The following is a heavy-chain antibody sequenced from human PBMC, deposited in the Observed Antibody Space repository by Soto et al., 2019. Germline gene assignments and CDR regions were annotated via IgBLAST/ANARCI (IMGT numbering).Heavy chain of an antibody. Sequence: GGSLRLSCAASGFTFSGHVVSWVRQAPGKGPEWVSSINSRGDNTYYAGSVRGRFTISRDNSKSTLYLQMNSLRAEDTAVYYCGNGLENQYNYDYWGQGTLVTVSS. CDR1: GFTFSGHV. CDR3: GNGLENQYNYDY. J-gene: IGHJ4*02. V-gene: IGHV3-23*01. CDR2: INSRGDNT. D-gene: IGHD3-3*01.